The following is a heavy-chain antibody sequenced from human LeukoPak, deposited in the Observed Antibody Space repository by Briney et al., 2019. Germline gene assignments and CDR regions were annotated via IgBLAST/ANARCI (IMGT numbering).Heavy chain of an antibody. CDR1: GFTFNNAW. D-gene: IGHD4-17*01. CDR3: AAQGGSGDLRY. V-gene: IGHV3-15*01. CDR2: IKRIIDGGTT. Sequence: PGGSLRLSCAASGFTFNNAWMSWVPQAPGKGQEWVGRIKRIIDGGTTDYAAPVKGRFTVSRDDSIKTLYLQMSSLKTEDTAVYYCAAQGGSGDLRYWGQGTLVTVSS. J-gene: IGHJ4*02.